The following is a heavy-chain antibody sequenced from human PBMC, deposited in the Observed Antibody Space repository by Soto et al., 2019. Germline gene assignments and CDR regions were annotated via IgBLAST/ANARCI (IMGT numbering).Heavy chain of an antibody. V-gene: IGHV3-23*01. CDR1: AFPFSTYA. J-gene: IGHJ4*02. CDR3: ARVTISREYYFDY. CDR2: ITDSGSGT. D-gene: IGHD3-3*01. Sequence: GXSLRLSGAASAFPFSTYAIAWVVQAPGKGLEWVSGITDSGSGTYYADSVRGRFTISRDNSRSTLYLQMNSLRAEDTAVYYCARVTISREYYFDYWGQGTLVTVSS.